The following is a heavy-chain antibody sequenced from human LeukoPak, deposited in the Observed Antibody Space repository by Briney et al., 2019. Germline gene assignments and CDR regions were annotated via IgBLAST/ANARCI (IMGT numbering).Heavy chain of an antibody. Sequence: TSETLSLTRVVSGYSVSSGYYWGWIRQSPGKGLEWIASVYHTGTTYYNPSLKSRASISVNMSKNHVSLRMTSVTAADTAMYYCTRDEYGAADWGQGILVTVSS. J-gene: IGHJ4*02. V-gene: IGHV4-38-2*02. CDR3: TRDEYGAAD. CDR2: VYHTGTT. D-gene: IGHD4-17*01. CDR1: GYSVSSGYY.